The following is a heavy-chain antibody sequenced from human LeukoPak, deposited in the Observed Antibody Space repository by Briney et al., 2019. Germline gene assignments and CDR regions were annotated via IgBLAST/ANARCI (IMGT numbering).Heavy chain of an antibody. D-gene: IGHD3-10*01. Sequence: GASVKVSCKASGDTFTSYDTNWVRQAPGQGLEWMGWINPNSGNTGYAQKFQGRVTITRNTSISTAYMELSSLRSEDTAVYYCATPDVLLWFGESRKSARPFDYWGQGTLVTVSS. CDR1: GDTFTSYD. J-gene: IGHJ4*02. CDR3: ATPDVLLWFGESRKSARPFDY. V-gene: IGHV1-8*01. CDR2: INPNSGNT.